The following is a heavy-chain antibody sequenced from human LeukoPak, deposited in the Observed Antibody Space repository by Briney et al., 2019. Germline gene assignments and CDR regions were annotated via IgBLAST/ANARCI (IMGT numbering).Heavy chain of an antibody. D-gene: IGHD4-17*01. Sequence: SETLSLTCTVSGGSISSYYWSWIRQPPGKGLEWIRYIYYSGSTNYNPSLKSRVTISVDTSKNQFSLKLSSVTAADTAVYYCARVDSTVTTGSYYYYYGMDVWGQGTTVTVSS. V-gene: IGHV4-59*01. J-gene: IGHJ6*02. CDR1: GGSISSYY. CDR3: ARVDSTVTTGSYYYYYGMDV. CDR2: IYYSGST.